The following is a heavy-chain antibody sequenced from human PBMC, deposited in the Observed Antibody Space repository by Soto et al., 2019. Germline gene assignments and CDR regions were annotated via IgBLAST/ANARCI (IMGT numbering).Heavy chain of an antibody. Sequence: QVPLVESGGGVVQPGRSLRLSCAASGFTFSSYGMHWVRQAPGKGLEWVAVIWYDGSNKYYADSVKGRFTISRDNSKNTLYLQMNSLRAEDTAVYYCARDPAVAGTAGYFQHWGQGTLVTVSS. D-gene: IGHD6-19*01. CDR2: IWYDGSNK. V-gene: IGHV3-33*01. CDR1: GFTFSSYG. CDR3: ARDPAVAGTAGYFQH. J-gene: IGHJ1*01.